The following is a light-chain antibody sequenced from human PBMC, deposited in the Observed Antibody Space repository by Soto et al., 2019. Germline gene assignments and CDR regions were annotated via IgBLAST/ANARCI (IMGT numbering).Light chain of an antibody. V-gene: IGKV3-11*01. J-gene: IGKJ1*01. CDR3: QHRRT. CDR2: DAS. CDR1: QSVSSY. Sequence: ETVLTQSPATLSLSPGERATLSCRASQSVSSYLAWYQQKPGQTPRLLIYDASNRATGIPARFSGSGSGTDCTLTISSLAPEDFAVYYCQHRRTFGQGTKVEIK.